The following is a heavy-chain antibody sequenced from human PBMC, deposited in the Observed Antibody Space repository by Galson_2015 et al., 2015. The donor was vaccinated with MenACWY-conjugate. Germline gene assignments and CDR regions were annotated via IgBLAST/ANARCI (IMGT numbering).Heavy chain of an antibody. D-gene: IGHD2-2*01. J-gene: IGHJ3*02. CDR2: IYYSGST. CDR1: GGSISSSSYY. Sequence: SETLSLTCTVSGGSISSSSYYWDWIRQPPGRGLEWIGTIYYSGSTYYNSSLKSRVTISVDTSQNQFSLNLSSVTAADTAMYYCARHDRTAPARSGAFEIWGRGTMVTVSS. CDR3: ARHDRTAPARSGAFEI. V-gene: IGHV4-39*01.